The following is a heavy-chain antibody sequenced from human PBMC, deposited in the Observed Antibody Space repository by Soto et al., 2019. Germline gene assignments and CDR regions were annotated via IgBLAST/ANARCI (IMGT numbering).Heavy chain of an antibody. CDR3: ARAGGCSGGSCYSNAFDI. Sequence: QVQLVESGGGVVQPGRSLRLSCAASGFTFSSYGMHWVRQAPGKGLEWVAVIWYDGSNKYYADSVKGRFTISRDNSKNTLYLKMNSLRAEDTAVYYCARAGGCSGGSCYSNAFDIWGQGTMVTVSS. D-gene: IGHD2-15*01. CDR2: IWYDGSNK. J-gene: IGHJ3*02. CDR1: GFTFSSYG. V-gene: IGHV3-33*01.